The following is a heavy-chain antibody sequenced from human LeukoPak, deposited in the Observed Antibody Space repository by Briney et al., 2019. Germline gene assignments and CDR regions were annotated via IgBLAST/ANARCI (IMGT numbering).Heavy chain of an antibody. CDR2: IYTSGST. D-gene: IGHD2-2*01. Sequence: NPSQTLSLTCTVSGGSISSGSYYWSWIRQPAGKGLVWIGRIYTSGSTNYNPSLKSRVTISVDTSKNQFSLKLSSVTAADTAVYYWARGLRLDCSSTSCRLGNNWFDPWGQGTLVTVSS. V-gene: IGHV4-61*02. J-gene: IGHJ5*02. CDR3: ARGLRLDCSSTSCRLGNNWFDP. CDR1: GGSISSGSYY.